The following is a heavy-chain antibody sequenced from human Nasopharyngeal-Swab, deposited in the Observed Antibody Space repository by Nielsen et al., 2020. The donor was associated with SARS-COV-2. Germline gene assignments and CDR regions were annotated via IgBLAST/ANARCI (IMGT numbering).Heavy chain of an antibody. J-gene: IGHJ3*02. V-gene: IGHV1-24*01. CDR3: ASEGSGVFGVVIYAFDI. CDR1: GYTLTVLP. CDR2: VVPEDGEP. Sequence: ASVKVSCKVSGYTLTVLPIHWVRQAPGEGLEWMGTVVPEDGEPIYAQNFQGRDTMTEDTSTYTAYLELSSLRSEDTAVYYCASEGSGVFGVVIYAFDIWGPGTLVTVSS. D-gene: IGHD3-3*01.